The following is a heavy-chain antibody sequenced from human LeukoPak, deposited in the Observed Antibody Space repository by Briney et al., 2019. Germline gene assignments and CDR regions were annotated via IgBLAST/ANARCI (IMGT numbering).Heavy chain of an antibody. CDR1: GGSVSSGSYY. CDR3: ARVGGTNYYYYGMDV. V-gene: IGHV4-61*01. J-gene: IGHJ6*02. CDR2: IYDSGST. D-gene: IGHD3-10*01. Sequence: PSETLSLTCTVSGGSVSSGSYYWSWIRQPPGKGLEWIDYIYDSGSTNYNPSLKSRVTISVDTSKNQFSLKLSSVTAADMAVYYCARVGGTNYYYYGMDVWGQGTTVTVSS.